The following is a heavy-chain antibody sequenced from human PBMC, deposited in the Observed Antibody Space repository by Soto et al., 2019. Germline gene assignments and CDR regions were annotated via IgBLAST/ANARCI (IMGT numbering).Heavy chain of an antibody. CDR1: VFTFSSYG. V-gene: IGHV3-30*18. CDR2: ISYDGSNK. J-gene: IGHJ6*02. D-gene: IGHD1-7*01. Sequence: QVQLVESGGGVVQPGRSLRLSCAASVFTFSSYGMHWVRQAPGKGLEWVAFISYDGSNKYYADSVKGRFTISRDNSKNTLYLQMNSLRAEDTAVYYCAKDQARTGTTYYYGMDVWGQWTTVTVSS. CDR3: AKDQARTGTTYYYGMDV.